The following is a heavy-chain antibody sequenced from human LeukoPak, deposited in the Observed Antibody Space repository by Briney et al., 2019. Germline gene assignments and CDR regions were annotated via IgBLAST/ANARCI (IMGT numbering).Heavy chain of an antibody. Sequence: SQTLSLTCSVSGDSITRGDYYWTWIRQPPGKGLEWIGFSYYSGTTHYNPSLKSRVAISVALSKNQFSLNLRSVTAADTAVYYCARVADYGSGTYFIDYWGQGSLVTVSS. CDR3: ARVADYGSGTYFIDY. CDR2: SYYSGTT. J-gene: IGHJ4*02. V-gene: IGHV4-30-4*01. CDR1: GDSITRGDYY. D-gene: IGHD3-10*01.